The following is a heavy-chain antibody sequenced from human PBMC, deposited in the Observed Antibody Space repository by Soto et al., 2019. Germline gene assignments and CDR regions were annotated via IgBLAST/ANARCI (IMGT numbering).Heavy chain of an antibody. Sequence: SETLSLTCAVYVGSFSGYYWSWIRQPPGKGLEWIGEVNHSGSTNYNPSLKSRVTISVDTSKNQLSLRVNSVTAADMAVYYCLRVVEAATRHTDSDSWGQGILVTVSS. V-gene: IGHV4-34*01. CDR1: VGSFSGYY. CDR3: LRVVEAATRHTDSDS. CDR2: VNHSGST. J-gene: IGHJ4*02. D-gene: IGHD2-15*01.